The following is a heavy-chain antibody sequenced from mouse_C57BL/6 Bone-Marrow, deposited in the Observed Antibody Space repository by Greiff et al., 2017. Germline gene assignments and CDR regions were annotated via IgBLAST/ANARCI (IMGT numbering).Heavy chain of an antibody. J-gene: IGHJ4*01. CDR2: ISDGGSYT. Sequence: EVQRVESGGGLVQPGGSRKLSCAASGFTFSSYAMSWVRQTPEKRLEWVATISDGGSYTYYPDNVKGRFTISRDNAKNNLYLQMSHLKSEDTAMYYCARDHYYGSSYAMDYWGQGTSVTVSS. V-gene: IGHV5-4*01. CDR3: ARDHYYGSSYAMDY. CDR1: GFTFSSYA. D-gene: IGHD1-1*01.